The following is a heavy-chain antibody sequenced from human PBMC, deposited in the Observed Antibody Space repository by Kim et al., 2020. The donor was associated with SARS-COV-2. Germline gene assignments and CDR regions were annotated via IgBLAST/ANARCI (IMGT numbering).Heavy chain of an antibody. Sequence: SETLSLTCTVSGGSISSGGYYWSWIRQHPGKGLEWIGYIYYSGSTYYNPSLKSRVTISVDTSKNQFSLKLSSVTAADTAVYYCARSGGRIVATQSRNWFDPWGQGTLVTVSS. D-gene: IGHD2-15*01. CDR3: ARSGGRIVATQSRNWFDP. CDR1: GGSISSGGYY. V-gene: IGHV4-31*03. J-gene: IGHJ5*02. CDR2: IYYSGST.